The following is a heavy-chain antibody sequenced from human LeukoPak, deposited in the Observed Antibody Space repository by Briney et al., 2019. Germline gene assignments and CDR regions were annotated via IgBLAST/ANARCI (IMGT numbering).Heavy chain of an antibody. J-gene: IGHJ4*02. Sequence: GASVKVSCKASGGTFSSYAISWVRQAPGQGLEWMGGIIPRFGTANYAQKFQGRVTITADESTSTAYMELSSLRSEDTAVYYCAREPINDYVWGSYRYGFDYWGQGTLVTVSS. V-gene: IGHV1-69*01. D-gene: IGHD3-16*02. CDR1: GGTFSSYA. CDR2: IIPRFGTA. CDR3: AREPINDYVWGSYRYGFDY.